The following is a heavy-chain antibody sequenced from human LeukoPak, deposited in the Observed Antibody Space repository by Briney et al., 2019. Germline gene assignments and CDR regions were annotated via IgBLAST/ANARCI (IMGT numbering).Heavy chain of an antibody. Sequence: GGSLRLSCTASGFTFGDYVMSWVRQAPGKGLEWVAFIRYDGSNKYYADSVRGRFTISRDNSKNTLYLHMNSLRAEDTAVYYCARDFYYDSSGYPLYWGQGTLVTVSS. J-gene: IGHJ4*02. V-gene: IGHV3-30*02. D-gene: IGHD3-22*01. CDR2: IRYDGSNK. CDR1: GFTFGDYV. CDR3: ARDFYYDSSGYPLY.